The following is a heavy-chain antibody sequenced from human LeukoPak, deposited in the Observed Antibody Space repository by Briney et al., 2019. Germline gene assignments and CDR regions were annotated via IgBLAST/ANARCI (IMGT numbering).Heavy chain of an antibody. V-gene: IGHV3-23*01. D-gene: IGHD6-19*01. CDR3: AKDHSFSYGSVDY. Sequence: GGSLRLSCAASGFTVSSNYMNWVRQAPGKGLEWVSAISGSGGSTYYADSVKGRFTISRDNSKNTLYLQMNSLRAEDTAVYYCAKDHSFSYGSVDYWGQGTLVTVSS. CDR2: ISGSGGST. CDR1: GFTVSSNY. J-gene: IGHJ4*02.